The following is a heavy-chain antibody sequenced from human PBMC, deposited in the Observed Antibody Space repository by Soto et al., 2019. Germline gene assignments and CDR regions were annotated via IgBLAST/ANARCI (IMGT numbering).Heavy chain of an antibody. CDR3: ARAVTDYSNSNWFDR. CDR1: GFTFSDYY. V-gene: IGHV3-11*01. D-gene: IGHD4-4*01. J-gene: IGHJ5*02. Sequence: GGSLRLSCVASGFTFSDYYMSWIRQAPGKGLEWVSYISSRGGTIYYADSVKGRFTISRDNAKNSLYLQMNSLRAEDTAVYYCARAVTDYSNSNWFDRWGQGNQVTVSS. CDR2: ISSRGGTI.